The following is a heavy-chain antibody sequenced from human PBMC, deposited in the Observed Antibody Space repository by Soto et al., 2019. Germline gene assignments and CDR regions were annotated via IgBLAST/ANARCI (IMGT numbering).Heavy chain of an antibody. CDR1: GFTFSDYY. CDR3: ARDIDVDIVATTPQGKFDY. CDR2: ISSSGSTI. J-gene: IGHJ4*02. D-gene: IGHD5-12*01. Sequence: KPGGSLRLSCAASGFTFSDYYMSWIRQAPGKGLEWVSYISSSGSTIYYADSVKGRFTISRDNAKNSLYLQMNSLRAEDTAVYYCARDIDVDIVATTPQGKFDYWGQGTLVTVSS. V-gene: IGHV3-11*01.